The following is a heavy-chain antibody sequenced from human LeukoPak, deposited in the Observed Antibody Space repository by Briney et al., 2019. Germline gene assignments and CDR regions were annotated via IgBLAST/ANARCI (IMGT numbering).Heavy chain of an antibody. CDR2: ISWDGTT. J-gene: IGHJ4*02. V-gene: IGHV3-43*01. Sequence: PGGSLRLSCVASGLRFEDYNMHLVRQAPGKTLEWVSLISWDGTTYYTDSVKGRFTISRDNSKNSLYLQMDTLRSEDTAFYYCVKDLSYESSGHVLEYWGQGTLVTVSS. D-gene: IGHD3-22*01. CDR3: VKDLSYESSGHVLEY. CDR1: GLRFEDYN.